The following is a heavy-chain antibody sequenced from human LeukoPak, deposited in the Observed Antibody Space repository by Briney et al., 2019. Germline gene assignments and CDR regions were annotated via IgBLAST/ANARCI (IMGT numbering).Heavy chain of an antibody. CDR2: ILYDGSNK. J-gene: IGHJ6*02. V-gene: IGHV3-30*04. D-gene: IGHD2-2*01. CDR3: ARPVPAGMWHYYGVHV. CDR1: GFTFSSYA. Sequence: PGTSLRLSCAASGFTFSSYAMHWVRQAPGKGLVGLAVILYDGSNKYYADSVKGRFTISRDNSKNALYLQMNSLTAEDTAVYYCARPVPAGMWHYYGVHVWGQGTTVTVSS.